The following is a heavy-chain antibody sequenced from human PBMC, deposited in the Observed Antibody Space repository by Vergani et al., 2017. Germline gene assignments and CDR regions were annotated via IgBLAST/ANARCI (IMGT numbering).Heavy chain of an antibody. CDR2: FYSSGTT. J-gene: IGHJ6*03. Sequence: QVQLQESGPGLVKAPQTLSLTCSDSGAYVVSGGYFWSWVRQRPGMGLHRIRYFYSSGTTYYNPSHESRLTISFETSENHLSLKLTSVTAADTAVYYCARQKDYYMDVWGKGATVTV. V-gene: IGHV4-31*03. CDR1: GAYVVSGGYF. CDR3: ARQKDYYMDV.